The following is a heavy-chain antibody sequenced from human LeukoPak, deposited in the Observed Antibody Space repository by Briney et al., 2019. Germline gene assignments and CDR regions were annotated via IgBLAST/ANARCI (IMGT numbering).Heavy chain of an antibody. CDR3: VTRRRTLPNHYYYYMDV. J-gene: IGHJ6*03. CDR1: GYSISSAYF. V-gene: IGHV4-38-2*01. D-gene: IGHD1-14*01. Sequence: SETLSLTCAVSGYSISSAYFWAWIRQPPAMGLQYIGSFFPGVSGDDNRGTTYYNASLNSRVTISVDMSKNQFYLNLNLVTASDTAVYYCVTRRRTLPNHYYYYMDVWGKGTTVTVSS. CDR2: FFPGVSGDDNRGTT.